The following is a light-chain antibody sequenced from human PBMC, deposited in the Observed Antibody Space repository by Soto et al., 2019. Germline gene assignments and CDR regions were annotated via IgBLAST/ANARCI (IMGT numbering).Light chain of an antibody. Sequence: QSALTQPASVSGSPGQSITISCTGTSSDVGAYTFVSWYQQHPDKVPKFMIFDVSRRPSGVSDRFSGSKSGNTASLTISGLQPEDEADYYCSSYTSSSTHVFGSETKLTVL. CDR1: SSDVGAYTF. J-gene: IGLJ1*01. CDR3: SSYTSSSTHV. V-gene: IGLV2-14*03. CDR2: DVS.